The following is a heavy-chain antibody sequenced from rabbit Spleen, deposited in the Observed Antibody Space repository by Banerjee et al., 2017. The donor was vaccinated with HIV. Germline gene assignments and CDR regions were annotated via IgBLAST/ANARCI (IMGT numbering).Heavy chain of an antibody. CDR1: GFDFSTYG. V-gene: IGHV1S45*01. Sequence: QEHLKESGGGLVQPGGSLKLSCTASGFDFSTYGVSWVRQAPGKGLEWIACINTVTGKTVYASWAKGRFIMSRTSSTTVTLQMTSLTAADTATYFCARDLVAVIGWNFNLWGQGTLVTVS. D-gene: IGHD1-1*01. CDR3: ARDLVAVIGWNFNL. J-gene: IGHJ4*01. CDR2: INTVTGKT.